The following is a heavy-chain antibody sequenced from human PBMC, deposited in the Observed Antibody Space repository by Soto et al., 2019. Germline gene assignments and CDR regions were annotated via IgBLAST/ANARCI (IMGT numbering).Heavy chain of an antibody. CDR1: GFTFSSYA. CDR2: ISYDGSNK. CDR3: ARSPSSWYVYVDY. D-gene: IGHD6-13*01. V-gene: IGHV3-30-3*01. J-gene: IGHJ4*02. Sequence: QVQLVESGGGVVQPGRSLRLSCAASGFTFSSYAMHWVRQAPGKGLEWVAVISYDGSNKYYADSVKGRFTISRDNSKNTLYLQMNSLRAEDTAVYYCARSPSSWYVYVDYWGQGTLVTVSS.